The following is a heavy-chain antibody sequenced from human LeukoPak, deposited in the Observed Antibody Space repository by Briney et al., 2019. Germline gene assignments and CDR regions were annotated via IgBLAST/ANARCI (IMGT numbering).Heavy chain of an antibody. D-gene: IGHD3-16*02. CDR1: GYTFTGYY. Sequence: ASVKVSCKASGYTFTGYYMHWVRQAPGQGLEWIGWINPSSGVTNYAQKFQGRVTMTRDTSISTAYMELSSLRSDDTAMYYCARGLSPRIYFDYWGQGTLVTVSS. CDR3: ARGLSPRIYFDY. CDR2: INPSSGVT. J-gene: IGHJ4*02. V-gene: IGHV1-2*02.